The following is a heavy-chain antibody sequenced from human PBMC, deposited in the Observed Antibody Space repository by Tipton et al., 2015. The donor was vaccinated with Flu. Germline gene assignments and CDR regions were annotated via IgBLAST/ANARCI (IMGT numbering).Heavy chain of an antibody. CDR1: SGSIRSTNYF. D-gene: IGHD3-10*02. V-gene: IGHV4-39*01. CDR3: ARLSYYDVDRKNFYFDY. CDR2: IFPSGTT. J-gene: IGHJ4*02. Sequence: GLVKPSETLSLTCTVSSGSIRSTNYFCAWIRQPPGKRLELIGSIFPSGTTYYNPSLKSRVTISADTSKSQFSLKLRSVTAADTAVYYCARLSYYDVDRKNFYFDYWGQGALVTVSS.